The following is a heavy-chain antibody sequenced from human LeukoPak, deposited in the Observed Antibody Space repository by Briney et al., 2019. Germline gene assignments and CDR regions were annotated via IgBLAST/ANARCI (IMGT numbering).Heavy chain of an antibody. CDR1: GFTFSSYS. D-gene: IGHD2-15*01. J-gene: IGHJ4*02. V-gene: IGHV3-48*01. CDR3: ARVVKVRVVDY. Sequence: GGSPRLSCAASGFTFSSYSMNWVRQAPGKGLEWVSYISSSSSTIYYADSVKGRFTISRDNAKNSLYLQMNSLRAEDTAVYYCARVVKVRVVDYWGQGTLVTVSS. CDR2: ISSSSSTI.